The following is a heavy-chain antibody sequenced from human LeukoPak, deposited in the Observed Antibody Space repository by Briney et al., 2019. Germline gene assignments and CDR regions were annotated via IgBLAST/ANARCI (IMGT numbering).Heavy chain of an antibody. J-gene: IGHJ4*02. CDR1: GGSISPYY. D-gene: IGHD6-13*01. Sequence: SETLSLTCTVSGGSISPYYWSWIRQPPGKGLEWIGYIYYSGTTNYNPSLKSRVTMSVDTSKNQFSLKLSSVTAADTAVFYCARGHSSSWYYFDYWGQGTLVTVSS. V-gene: IGHV4-59*01. CDR2: IYYSGTT. CDR3: ARGHSSSWYYFDY.